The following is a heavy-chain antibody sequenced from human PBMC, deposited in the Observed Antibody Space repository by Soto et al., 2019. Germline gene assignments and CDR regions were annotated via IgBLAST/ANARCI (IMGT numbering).Heavy chain of an antibody. CDR1: GFTFNVYA. J-gene: IGHJ3*02. CDR3: AKEIAAAGTYHAGENGFDI. V-gene: IGHV3-9*01. D-gene: IGHD6-13*01. CDR2: ITWNSGTI. Sequence: DVQLVESGGGLVQPGRSLRLSCAASGFTFNVYAMHWVRQTPGKGLEWVSGITWNSGTIAYVDSVKGRFTISRDNAKNSLYLQMNSLRAEDTALYYCAKEIAAAGTYHAGENGFDIWGQGTMVTVSS.